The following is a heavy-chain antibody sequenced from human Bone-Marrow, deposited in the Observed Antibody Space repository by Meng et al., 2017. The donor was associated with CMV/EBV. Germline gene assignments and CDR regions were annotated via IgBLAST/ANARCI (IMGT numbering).Heavy chain of an antibody. CDR3: AKAPQYTSGWPYYDF. V-gene: IGHV3-23*01. D-gene: IGHD6-19*01. CDR1: GFTFSSYA. Sequence: SGFTFSSYAMSWVRKAPGKGREWVSTIFGSADTTYYADSVTGRFTIFADTSKNTLYLQMNSLRAEDTAVYFCAKAPQYTSGWPYYDFWGRGTLVTVSS. J-gene: IGHJ4*02. CDR2: IFGSADTT.